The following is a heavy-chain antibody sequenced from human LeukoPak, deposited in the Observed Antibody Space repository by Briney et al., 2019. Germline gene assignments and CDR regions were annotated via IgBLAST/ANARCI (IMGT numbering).Heavy chain of an antibody. CDR3: ASIAAALYFDY. D-gene: IGHD6-13*01. CDR2: IYYSGST. J-gene: IGHJ4*02. Sequence: PSETLSLTCTVSGGSISSYYLSWIRQPPGKGLEWIGYIYYSGSTNYNPSLKSRVTISVDTSKNQFSLKLSSVTAADTAVYYCASIAAALYFDYWGQGTLVTVSS. V-gene: IGHV4-59*01. CDR1: GGSISSYY.